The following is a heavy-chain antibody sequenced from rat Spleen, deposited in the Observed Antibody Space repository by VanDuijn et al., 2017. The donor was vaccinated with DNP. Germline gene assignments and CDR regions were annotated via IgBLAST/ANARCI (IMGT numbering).Heavy chain of an antibody. V-gene: IGHV1-43*01. CDR1: GHTFTTYY. CDR2: INTGSGAT. D-gene: IGHD1-4*01. J-gene: IGHJ1*01. Sequence: QVQLHQSGAELAKPGSSVKISCKASGHTFTTYYITWIKQTKGQGREYLGYINTGSGATNYNEKFKGKATLTADKSSSTAFMHLSSLTPDDSAVYYCARRRLPYWYFDFWGPGTMVTVSS. CDR3: ARRRLPYWYFDF.